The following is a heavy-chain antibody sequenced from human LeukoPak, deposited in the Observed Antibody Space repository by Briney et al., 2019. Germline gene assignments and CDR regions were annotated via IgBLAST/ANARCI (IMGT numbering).Heavy chain of an antibody. V-gene: IGHV1-18*01. CDR3: ARDRPSGWPYYFDY. D-gene: IGHD6-19*01. J-gene: IGHJ4*02. CDR1: GGTFSSYA. Sequence: ASVKVSCKASGGTFSSYAISWVRQAPGQGLEWMGWISAYNGNTNYAQKLQGRVTMTTDTSTSTAYMELRSLRSDDTAVYYCARDRPSGWPYYFDYWGQGTLVTVSS. CDR2: ISAYNGNT.